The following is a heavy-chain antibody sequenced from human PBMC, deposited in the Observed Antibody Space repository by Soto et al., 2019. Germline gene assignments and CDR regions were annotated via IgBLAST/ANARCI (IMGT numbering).Heavy chain of an antibody. CDR2: IYFTGNT. CDR1: GGSINSGDYY. CDR3: VLVLGSGYSSGWYLDY. V-gene: IGHV4-30-4*08. J-gene: IGHJ4*02. Sequence: QVQLQESGPGLVKPSESLSLTCTVSGGSINSGDYYWSWLPQHPGKGLEWIGHIYFTGNTFYIPSLKSRVSISLDTPKYQCSLNLSSVTAADTVISYCVLVLGSGYSSGWYLDYWGQGTLVTVSS. D-gene: IGHD6-25*01.